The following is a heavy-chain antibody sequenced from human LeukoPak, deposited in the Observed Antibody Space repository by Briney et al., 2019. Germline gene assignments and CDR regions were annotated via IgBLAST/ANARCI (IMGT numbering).Heavy chain of an antibody. CDR2: INWISDFV. CDR3: SKGSWSPRGFNWFDP. Sequence: PGRSLRLSCVASVSTIDEYAIHWVRQAPRKCLEWVSCINWISDFVAYADSVMGRFIISRDNARNTVYLEMNSLRTEDTAIYFCSKGSWSPRGFNWFDPWGQGTVVTVSS. CDR1: VSTIDEYA. V-gene: IGHV3-9*01. D-gene: IGHD2-8*02. J-gene: IGHJ5*02.